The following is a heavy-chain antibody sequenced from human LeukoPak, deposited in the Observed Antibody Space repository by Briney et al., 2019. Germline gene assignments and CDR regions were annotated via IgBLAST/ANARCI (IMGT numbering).Heavy chain of an antibody. CDR2: IYHSGGT. V-gene: IGHV4-4*02. CDR1: GGSINSTTW. J-gene: IGHJ4*02. CDR3: ARGSTWSDY. Sequence: SGTLSLTCAVSGGSINSTTWWTWVRQPPGKGLEWIGEIYHSGGTNYNPSLKSRVTISADKSRNQFSLKLYSVTAADTAVYYCARGSTWSDYWGQRTLVTVSS. D-gene: IGHD6-13*01.